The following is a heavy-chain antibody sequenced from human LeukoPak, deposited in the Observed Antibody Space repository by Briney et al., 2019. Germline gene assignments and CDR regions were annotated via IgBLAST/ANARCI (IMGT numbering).Heavy chain of an antibody. CDR1: GYTFTSYY. Sequence: ASVKVSCKASGYTFTSYYMHWVRQAPGQGLEWMGIINPSGGSTSYAQKFQGRVTITADESTSTAYMELSSLRSEDTAVYYCASALQEPFDYWGQGTLVTVSS. J-gene: IGHJ4*02. D-gene: IGHD1-26*01. CDR2: INPSGGST. V-gene: IGHV1-46*01. CDR3: ASALQEPFDY.